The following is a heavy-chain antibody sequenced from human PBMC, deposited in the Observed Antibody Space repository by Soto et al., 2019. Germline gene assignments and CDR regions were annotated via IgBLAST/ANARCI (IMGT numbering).Heavy chain of an antibody. CDR1: ESTLTGNL. V-gene: IGHV1-2*02. CDR2: INPNSGAT. D-gene: IGHD3-3*01. J-gene: IGHJ5*02. CDR3: ARGGGTILAPLP. Sequence: QVQLAQSGPEVKKPGASVKVSCRAFESTLTGNLITWGRQAPGQGLEWLGWINPNSGATKYAQKFQGRVTLTRDTSINTAYMEMSMLRSDDTAVYYCARGGGTILAPLPWGQGTLVTVSS.